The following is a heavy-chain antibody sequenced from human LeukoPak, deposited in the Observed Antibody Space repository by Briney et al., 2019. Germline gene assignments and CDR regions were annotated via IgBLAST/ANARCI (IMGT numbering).Heavy chain of an antibody. D-gene: IGHD4-17*01. V-gene: IGHV3-7*01. Sequence: GGSLRLSCAASGFTFSSYWMTWVRQAPGKGLEGVANIKEDGSEKYYVDSVKGRFTVSRDNSKNTLYLQMNSLRAEDTAVYYCARHAVDDYGHFDYWGQGTLVTVSS. CDR2: IKEDGSEK. CDR3: ARHAVDDYGHFDY. CDR1: GFTFSSYW. J-gene: IGHJ4*02.